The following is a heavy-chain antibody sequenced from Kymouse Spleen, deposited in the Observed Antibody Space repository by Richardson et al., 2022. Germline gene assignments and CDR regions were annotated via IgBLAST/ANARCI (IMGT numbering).Heavy chain of an antibody. CDR1: GGSFSGYY. CDR2: INHSGST. V-gene: IGHV4-34*01. Sequence: QVQLQQWGAGLLKPSETLSLTCAVYGGSFSGYYWSWIRQPPGKGLEWIGEINHSGSTNYNPSLKSRVTISVDTSKNQFSLKLSSVTAADTAVYYCASITMVRGVIFDYWGQGTLVTVSS. J-gene: IGHJ4*02. D-gene: IGHD3-10*01. CDR3: ASITMVRGVIFDY.